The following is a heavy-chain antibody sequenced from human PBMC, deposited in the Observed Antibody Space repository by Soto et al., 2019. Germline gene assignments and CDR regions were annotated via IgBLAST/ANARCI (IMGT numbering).Heavy chain of an antibody. D-gene: IGHD3-22*01. CDR2: ISAYNGNT. CDR3: ARGGGTYYYDSSGYSSKPYYYYYGMDV. V-gene: IGHV1-18*01. CDR1: GYTFTSFG. Sequence: ASVKVSCKASGYTFTSFGISWLRQAPGQGLEWMGWISAYNGNTKYAQKLQGRVTMTTDTSTSTAYMELSSLRSDDTAVYYCARGGGTYYYDSSGYSSKPYYYYYGMDVWGQGTTVTVSS. J-gene: IGHJ6*02.